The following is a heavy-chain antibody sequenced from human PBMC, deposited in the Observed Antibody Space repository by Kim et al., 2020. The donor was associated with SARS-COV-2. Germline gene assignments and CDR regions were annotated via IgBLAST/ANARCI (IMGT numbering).Heavy chain of an antibody. J-gene: IGHJ5*02. Sequence: THYKPSLTSPVTTSVDTATNQFSLKLGSVTAADTAVYYCARATNWFDPWGQGTLVTVSS. CDR2: T. V-gene: IGHV4-34*01. CDR3: ARATNWFDP.